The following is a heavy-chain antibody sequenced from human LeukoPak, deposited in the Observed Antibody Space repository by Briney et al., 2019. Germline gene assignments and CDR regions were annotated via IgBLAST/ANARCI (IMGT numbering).Heavy chain of an antibody. CDR2: IIPILGIA. CDR1: GGTFSSYA. V-gene: IGHV1-69*04. Sequence: SVKVSCKASGGTFSSYAISWVRQAPGQGLEWMGRIIPILGIANYAQKFQGRVTITADKSTSTAYMELSSLRSEDTAVYYCARYYYDSSGYYVDAFDIWGQGTMVTVSS. J-gene: IGHJ3*02. CDR3: ARYYYDSSGYYVDAFDI. D-gene: IGHD3-22*01.